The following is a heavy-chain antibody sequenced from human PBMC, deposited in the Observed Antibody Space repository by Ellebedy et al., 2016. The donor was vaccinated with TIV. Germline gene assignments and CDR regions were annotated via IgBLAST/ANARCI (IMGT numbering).Heavy chain of an antibody. Sequence: GSLRLSCNVSGGSISSYYWSWIRQPPGKGLEWIGYIYYSGSTNYNPSLKSRVTISVDTSKNQFSLKLSSVTAADTAVYYCARIVSGYNFDYWGQGTLVTVSS. V-gene: IGHV4-59*08. CDR2: IYYSGST. D-gene: IGHD3-22*01. CDR3: ARIVSGYNFDY. J-gene: IGHJ4*02. CDR1: GGSISSYY.